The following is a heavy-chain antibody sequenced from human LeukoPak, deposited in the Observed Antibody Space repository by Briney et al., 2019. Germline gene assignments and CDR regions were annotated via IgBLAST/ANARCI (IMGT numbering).Heavy chain of an antibody. CDR2: MNHNSGNT. D-gene: IGHD6-13*01. Sequence: ASVKVSCKASGYTFTSYDINWVRQATGQGLEWMGWMNHNSGNTGYAQKFQGRVTMTRNTSISTAYMELSSLRSEDTAVYYCARGRRRAAAGHYYYYMDVWGKGTTVTVSS. V-gene: IGHV1-8*01. CDR3: ARGRRRAAAGHYYYYMDV. J-gene: IGHJ6*03. CDR1: GYTFTSYD.